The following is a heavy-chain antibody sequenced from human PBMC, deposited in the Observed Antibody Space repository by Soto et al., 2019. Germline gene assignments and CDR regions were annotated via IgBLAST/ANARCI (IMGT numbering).Heavy chain of an antibody. CDR2: IYYSGST. CDR1: GGSISSYY. J-gene: IGHJ5*02. V-gene: IGHV4-59*08. D-gene: IGHD2-2*01. CDR3: ARLMVVVPAAIAWFDP. Sequence: SETLSLTCTVSGGSISSYYWSWIRQPPGKGLEWIGYIYYSGSTNYNPSLKSRVTISVDTSKNQFSLKLSSVTAADTAVYYCARLMVVVPAAIAWFDPWGQGTLVTVSS.